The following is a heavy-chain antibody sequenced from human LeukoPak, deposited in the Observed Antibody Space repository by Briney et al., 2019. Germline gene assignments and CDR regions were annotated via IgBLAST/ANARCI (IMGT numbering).Heavy chain of an antibody. V-gene: IGHV3-21*01. CDR3: ARDGWALDY. Sequence: GGSLRLSCAASGFTFSNYSMNWVRQAPGKGLEWVSSISSNSSCIYYADSVKGRFTISRDNAKNTLYLQMNSLRAEDTAVYYCARDGWALDYWGQGTVVTVSS. J-gene: IGHJ4*02. CDR1: GFTFSNYS. CDR2: ISSNSSCI. D-gene: IGHD6-19*01.